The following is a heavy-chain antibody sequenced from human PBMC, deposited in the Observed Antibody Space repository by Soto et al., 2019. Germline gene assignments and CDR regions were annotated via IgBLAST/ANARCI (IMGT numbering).Heavy chain of an antibody. D-gene: IGHD2-2*01. V-gene: IGHV1-18*01. CDR1: GYTFTSYG. CDR2: ISAYNGKT. CDR3: ASFDCSSTSCHPYYYYGMDV. Sequence: ASVKVSCKASGYTFTSYGISWVRQAPGEGLEWMGWISAYNGKTNYAQKLQGRVTMTTDTSTSTAYMEQRSLRSYDTAVYDCASFDCSSTSCHPYYYYGMDVWGQGTTVTVSS. J-gene: IGHJ6*02.